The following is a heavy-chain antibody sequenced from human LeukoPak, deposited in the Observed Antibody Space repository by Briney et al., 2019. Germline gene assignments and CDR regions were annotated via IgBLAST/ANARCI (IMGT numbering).Heavy chain of an antibody. CDR2: ISGYNGDT. D-gene: IGHD1-26*01. CDR1: GYTFTRYS. Sequence: ASVKVSCKASGYTFTRYSISWVRQAPGQGLEWMGWISGYNGDTNYAQKFQGRITLTTDRSTSTAYMELRSLRSEDTAVYYCAIPKHSGSYPEVWGQGTLDTVSS. CDR3: AIPKHSGSYPEV. V-gene: IGHV1-18*01. J-gene: IGHJ4*02.